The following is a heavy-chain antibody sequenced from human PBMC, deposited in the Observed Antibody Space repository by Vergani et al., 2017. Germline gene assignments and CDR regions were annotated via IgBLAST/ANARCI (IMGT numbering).Heavy chain of an antibody. CDR2: IWYDGSNK. J-gene: IGHJ3*02. CDR3: ARDRCSSTSCYPSDSDAFDI. V-gene: IGHV3-33*01. CDR1: GFTFSSYG. Sequence: QVQLVESGGGVVQPGRSLRLSCAASGFTFSSYGMHWVRQAPGXGLEWVAVIWYDGSNKYYADSVKGRFTISRDNSKNTLYLQMNSLRAEDTAVYYCARDRCSSTSCYPSDSDAFDIWGQGTMVTVSS. D-gene: IGHD2-2*01.